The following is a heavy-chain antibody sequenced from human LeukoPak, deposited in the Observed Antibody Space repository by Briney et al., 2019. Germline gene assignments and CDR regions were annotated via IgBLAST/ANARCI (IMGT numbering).Heavy chain of an antibody. Sequence: PGGSLRLSCAASGFTFSSYGMSWVRQAPGKGLEWVSAISGSGGSTYYADSVKGRFTISRDNSKNTLYLQMNSLRAEDTAVYYCAKVNTDIVVVVAATELYWYFDLWGRGTLVTVSS. J-gene: IGHJ2*01. V-gene: IGHV3-23*01. D-gene: IGHD2-15*01. CDR2: ISGSGGST. CDR1: GFTFSSYG. CDR3: AKVNTDIVVVVAATELYWYFDL.